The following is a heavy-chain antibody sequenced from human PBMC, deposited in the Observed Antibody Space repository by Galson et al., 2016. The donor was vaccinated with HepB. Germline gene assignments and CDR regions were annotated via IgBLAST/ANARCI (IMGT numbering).Heavy chain of an antibody. CDR3: THSFWSGYCF. V-gene: IGHV2-5*02. J-gene: IGHJ4*02. CDR2: IYWDDDE. D-gene: IGHD3-3*01. Sequence: PALVKPTQTLTLTCTFSGFSLRTSGEGVGWIRQPPGKALEWLALIYWDDDERYSPSLKGRLTITKDTSKNQVVLTMANMDPVATATYYCTHSFWSGYCFWGQGTLVTVSS. CDR1: GFSLRTSGEG.